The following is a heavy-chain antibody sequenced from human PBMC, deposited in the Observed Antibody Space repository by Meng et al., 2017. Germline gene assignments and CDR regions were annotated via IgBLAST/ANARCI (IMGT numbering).Heavy chain of an antibody. CDR2: IVYSGST. D-gene: IGHD4-17*01. Sequence: LAGSAPGLWRPSETWSLTCTVTGGSVGSGNYYWRWIRQPPGKGREWIGYIVYSGSTTYNPSLKTRVTISVDTSKNQFSLKLTSVTAADTAVYFCARDVGGDYETLFDYWGQGTLVTVSS. CDR1: GGSVGSGNYY. CDR3: ARDVGGDYETLFDY. V-gene: IGHV4-61*01. J-gene: IGHJ4*02.